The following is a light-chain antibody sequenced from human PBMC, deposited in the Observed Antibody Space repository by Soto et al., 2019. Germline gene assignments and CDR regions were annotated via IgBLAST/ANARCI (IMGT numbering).Light chain of an antibody. CDR1: QDISNY. V-gene: IGKV1-33*01. CDR2: DAY. Sequence: DIQMTQSPSSLSASVGDRVTITGQSSQDISNYLNWYQQKPGKAPKLLIYDAYDLETGVPSRFSGSGSGTGFTLTISRLQPEDFATYYCQQSYDTPRTVGPGTKVEIK. CDR3: QQSYDTPRT. J-gene: IGKJ1*01.